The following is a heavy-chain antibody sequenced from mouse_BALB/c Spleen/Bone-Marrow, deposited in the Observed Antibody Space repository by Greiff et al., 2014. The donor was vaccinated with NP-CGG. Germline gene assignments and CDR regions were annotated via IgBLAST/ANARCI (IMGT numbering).Heavy chain of an antibody. Sequence: VKLQEPGAELARPGASVKMSCKASGYTFTSYTMHWVKQRPGQGLEWIGYINPSSGYTNYNQKFKDKAILTADKSSSTAYMQLSSLTSEDSAVYYCARRYYGNPFDYWGQGTTLTVSS. CDR2: INPSSGYT. CDR3: ARRYYGNPFDY. V-gene: IGHV1-4*01. CDR1: GYTFTSYT. J-gene: IGHJ2*01. D-gene: IGHD2-1*01.